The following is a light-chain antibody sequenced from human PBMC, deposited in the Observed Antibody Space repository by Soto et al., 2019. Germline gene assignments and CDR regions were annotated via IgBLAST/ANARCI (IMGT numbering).Light chain of an antibody. J-gene: IGKJ4*01. CDR1: QSISSY. CDR3: QPSYSTPHT. CDR2: AAS. V-gene: IGKV1-39*01. Sequence: DIQMTQSPSSLSASVGDRVTITCRASQSISSYLNWYQQKPGKAPKLLIYAASSLQGGVPSRFSGSGSGTDFTLTISSLQPEDFATYYCQPSYSTPHTFGGGTRWIS.